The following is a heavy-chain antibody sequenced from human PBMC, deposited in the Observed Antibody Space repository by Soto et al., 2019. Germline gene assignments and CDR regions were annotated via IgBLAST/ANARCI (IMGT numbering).Heavy chain of an antibody. D-gene: IGHD3-16*01. J-gene: IGHJ3*02. CDR2: IYPGDSDT. CDR1: GYSFTSYW. CDR3: ARRKSGLALRVFAFDI. V-gene: IGHV5-51*01. Sequence: RGESLKISCKGSGYSFTSYWIGWVRQMPGKGLEWMGIIYPGDSDTRYSPSFQGQVTISADKSISTAYLQWSSLKASDTAMYYCARRKSGLALRVFAFDIWGQGTMVTVSS.